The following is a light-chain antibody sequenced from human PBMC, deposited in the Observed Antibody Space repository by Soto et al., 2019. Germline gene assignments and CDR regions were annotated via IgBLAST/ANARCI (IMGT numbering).Light chain of an antibody. CDR3: QQRSNWPPLT. V-gene: IGKV3-11*01. Sequence: EIVLTQSPATLSLFPGERATLSCRASQSVRSYLAWYQQKPGQAPRLLIYDASNRATGIPARFSGSGSGTDFTLTISSLEPEDFAVYYCQQRSNWPPLTFGGGTKVEIK. CDR1: QSVRSY. CDR2: DAS. J-gene: IGKJ4*01.